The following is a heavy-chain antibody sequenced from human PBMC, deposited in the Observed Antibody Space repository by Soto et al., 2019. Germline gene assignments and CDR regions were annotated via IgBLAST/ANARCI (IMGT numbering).Heavy chain of an antibody. CDR3: ARHETTVITGGN. CDR1: GGSISSDY. V-gene: IGHV4-59*08. CDR2: IYYSGST. J-gene: IGHJ4*02. Sequence: PSETLSLTCTVSGGSISSDYWSWIRQPPGKGLEWIGYIYYSGSTNYNPSLKSRVTISLDTSKNQFSLKLSSVTAADTAVYYCARHETTVITGGNWGQGTLVTVSS. D-gene: IGHD4-17*01.